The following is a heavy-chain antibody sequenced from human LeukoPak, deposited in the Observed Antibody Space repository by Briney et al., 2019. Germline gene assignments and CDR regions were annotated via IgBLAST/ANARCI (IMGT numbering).Heavy chain of an antibody. CDR2: IYTTGYT. V-gene: IGHV4-61*02. CDR3: ARISSITIFGVVMDYFDY. D-gene: IGHD3-3*01. Sequence: SETLSLTCTVSGGSISRGTYYWSWIRQPAGKGLEWIGRIYTTGYTNYNPSLKSRITISVDTSKNQFSLKLSSVTAADTAVYYCARISSITIFGVVMDYFDYWGQGTLVTVSS. J-gene: IGHJ4*02. CDR1: GGSISRGTYY.